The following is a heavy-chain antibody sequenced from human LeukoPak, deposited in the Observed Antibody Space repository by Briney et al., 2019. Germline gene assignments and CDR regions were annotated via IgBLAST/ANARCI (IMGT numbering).Heavy chain of an antibody. V-gene: IGHV4-4*07. D-gene: IGHD2-15*01. CDR1: GASISSYY. CDR2: MYTGGST. CDR3: ARGGWYYFDY. J-gene: IGHJ4*02. Sequence: SDTLSLTCAVSGASISSYYWSWIRQPAGKRLEWIGRMYTGGSTNYNPSLKSRVTMSVDTSKNQFSLKLSSVTAADTAVYYCARGGWYYFDYWGQGTLVTVSS.